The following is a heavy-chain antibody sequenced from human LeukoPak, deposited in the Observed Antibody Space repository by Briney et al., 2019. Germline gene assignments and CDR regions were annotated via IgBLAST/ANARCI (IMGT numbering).Heavy chain of an antibody. V-gene: IGHV1-69*04. J-gene: IGHJ4*02. CDR1: GYTFTDHY. CDR3: ARGLGGSGSYYNVQFDY. D-gene: IGHD3-10*01. CDR2: IIPILGIA. Sequence: GASVKVSCKASGYTFTDHYLHWVRQAPGQGLEWMGRIIPILGIANYAQKFQGRVTITADKSTSTAYMELSSLRSEDTVVYYCARGLGGSGSYYNVQFDYWGQGTLVTVSS.